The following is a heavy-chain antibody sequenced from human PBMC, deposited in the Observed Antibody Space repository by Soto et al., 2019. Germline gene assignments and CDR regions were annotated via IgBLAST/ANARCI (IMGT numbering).Heavy chain of an antibody. CDR2: IIPIFGTA. J-gene: IGHJ6*02. D-gene: IGHD5-18*01. CDR1: GGTFSSYA. CDR3: ARVSMRIQLWIKYYYGMDV. Sequence: QVQLVQSGAEVKKPGSSVKVSCKASGGTFSSYAISWVRQAPGQGLEWMGGIIPIFGTANYAQKFQGRVTSTEDESTSTAYMELSSLRSEDTAVYYCARVSMRIQLWIKYYYGMDVWGQGTTVTVSS. V-gene: IGHV1-69*12.